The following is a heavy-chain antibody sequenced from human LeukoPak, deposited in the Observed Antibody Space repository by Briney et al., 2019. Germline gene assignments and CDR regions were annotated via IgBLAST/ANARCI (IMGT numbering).Heavy chain of an antibody. CDR3: ARDGATVTTGVYFDY. Sequence: ASVKVSCKASGYTFTGYYMHWVRQAPGQGLEWIGWINPNSGGTNYAQKFQGRVTMTRDTSISTAYMELSRLRSDDTAVYYCARDGATVTTGVYFDYWGQGTLVTVSS. J-gene: IGHJ4*02. CDR2: INPNSGGT. V-gene: IGHV1-2*02. D-gene: IGHD4-17*01. CDR1: GYTFTGYY.